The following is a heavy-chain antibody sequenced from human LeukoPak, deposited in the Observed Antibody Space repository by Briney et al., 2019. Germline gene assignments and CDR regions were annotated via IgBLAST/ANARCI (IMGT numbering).Heavy chain of an antibody. CDR1: GLTGFELN. D-gene: IGHD2-21*02. CDR2: LDREGGDP. J-gene: IGHJ3*01. CDR3: ATHTFCRVVTYSFQL. Sequence: ASVKVSCKLTGLTGFELNMHWVRQAPGKGLEWMGGLDREGGDPIYAQKFQGRVTMTEETSTDTAYMELSSLTSEDTAVYDCATHTFCRVVTYSFQLWGRGTLVTVSS. V-gene: IGHV1-24*01.